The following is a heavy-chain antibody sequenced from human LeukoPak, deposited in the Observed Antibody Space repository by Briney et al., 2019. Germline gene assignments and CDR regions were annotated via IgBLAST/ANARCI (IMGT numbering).Heavy chain of an antibody. Sequence: ASVKVSCKASGYTFTGYYMHWVRQVPGQGLEWMGWINPNSGGTNYAQKFQGRVTMTRDTSISTAYMELSRLRSDDTAVYYCAREIVGATHGNWFDPWGQGTLVTVSS. J-gene: IGHJ5*02. CDR3: AREIVGATHGNWFDP. D-gene: IGHD1-26*01. V-gene: IGHV1-2*02. CDR2: INPNSGGT. CDR1: GYTFTGYY.